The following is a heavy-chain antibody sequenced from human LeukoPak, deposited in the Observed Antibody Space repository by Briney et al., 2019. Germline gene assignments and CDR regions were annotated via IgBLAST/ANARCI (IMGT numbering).Heavy chain of an antibody. D-gene: IGHD4-17*01. V-gene: IGHV1-2*02. Sequence: ASMKVSCKASGYSFTGYYIHWVRQAPGQGLEWMGWINPDGDVTKSAQKFQGRVTMTTDKSINTVFMELSGLTSDDTALYYCARDPGDRRSYWYFNLWGRGTLVTVSS. CDR1: GYSFTGYY. CDR2: INPDGDVT. J-gene: IGHJ2*01. CDR3: ARDPGDRRSYWYFNL.